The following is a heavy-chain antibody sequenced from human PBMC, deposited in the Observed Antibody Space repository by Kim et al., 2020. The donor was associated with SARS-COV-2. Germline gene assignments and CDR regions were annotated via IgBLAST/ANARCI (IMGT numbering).Heavy chain of an antibody. Sequence: GGSLRLSCAASEFNFSDYGMHWVRQVPGKGLEWVAVIWYDGSSEYYSDSVRGRFTISRDNSNNTLYLEMNNLRVEDTAMYHCARDRNGDETLDVWGHGTMVIVSS. CDR1: EFNFSDYG. D-gene: IGHD4-17*01. CDR3: ARDRNGDETLDV. V-gene: IGHV3-33*01. CDR2: IWYDGSSE. J-gene: IGHJ3*01.